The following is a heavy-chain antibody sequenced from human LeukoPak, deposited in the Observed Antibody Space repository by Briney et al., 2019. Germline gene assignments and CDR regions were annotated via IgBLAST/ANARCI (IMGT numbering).Heavy chain of an antibody. V-gene: IGHV4-61*01. Sequence: PSETLSLTCTVSGGSVSSGRYYWSWIRQPPGKGLEWIGYIYYSGSTNYNPSLKSRVTISVDTSKNQFSLKLSSVTAADTAVYYCARGAGTYPNWFDPWGQGTLVSVSS. CDR2: IYYSGST. D-gene: IGHD3-10*01. CDR1: GGSVSSGRYY. J-gene: IGHJ5*02. CDR3: ARGAGTYPNWFDP.